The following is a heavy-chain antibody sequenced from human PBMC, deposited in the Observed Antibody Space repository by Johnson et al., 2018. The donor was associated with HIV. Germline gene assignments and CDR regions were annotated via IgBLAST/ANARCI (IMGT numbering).Heavy chain of an antibody. CDR1: GLSFSDYY. CDR3: ARDSSSWRPSGAFDI. J-gene: IGHJ3*02. D-gene: IGHD6-13*01. V-gene: IGHV3-11*04. Sequence: QVQLVESGGGLVKPGGSLRLSCAASGLSFSDYYMTWIRQAPGKGLEWVSYISSSGGTKYYADSLKGRFTISRDNAKNSLYLQMNSLRVEDTAVYYCARDSSSWRPSGAFDIWGQGTMVTVS. CDR2: ISSSGGTK.